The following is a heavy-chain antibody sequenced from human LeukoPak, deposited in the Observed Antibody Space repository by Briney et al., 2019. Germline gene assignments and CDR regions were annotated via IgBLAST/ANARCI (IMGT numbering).Heavy chain of an antibody. Sequence: GGPLRSSGEASGFDFSTYSIDWFRQAPGKGREGVSYISSSSSNIYHADSVKGRFTISRDNAKNSLHLQMNSLRAEDTAVYYCARVGRSGWTVDYWGQGTLVTVSS. CDR1: GFDFSTYS. J-gene: IGHJ4*02. V-gene: IGHV3-48*04. CDR2: ISSSSSNI. D-gene: IGHD6-19*01. CDR3: ARVGRSGWTVDY.